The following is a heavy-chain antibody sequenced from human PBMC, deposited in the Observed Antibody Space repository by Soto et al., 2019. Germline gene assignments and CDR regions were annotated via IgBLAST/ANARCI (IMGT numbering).Heavy chain of an antibody. Sequence: GGSLRLSCAASGFTFSSYGMHWVRQAPGKGLEWVAVISYDGSNKYYADSVKGRFTISRDNSKNTLYLQMNSLRAEDTAVYYCAKAGGWYGDYYYYYMDVWGKGTTVTVSS. J-gene: IGHJ6*03. CDR1: GFTFSSYG. D-gene: IGHD6-19*01. CDR2: ISYDGSNK. V-gene: IGHV3-30*18. CDR3: AKAGGWYGDYYYYYMDV.